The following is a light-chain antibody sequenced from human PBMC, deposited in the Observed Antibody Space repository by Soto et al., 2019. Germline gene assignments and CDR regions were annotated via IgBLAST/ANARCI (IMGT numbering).Light chain of an antibody. CDR3: QQYDTYPLT. CDR1: QTITTW. V-gene: IGKV1-5*03. Sequence: DIQMTQSPSTLSASVGDRVTITCRASQTITTWLAWYQQKPGKAPKVLIHKPSSLYSGVPSRFSGSGSGTEFSLTISSLQPDDFATYYCQQYDTYPLTFGGGTKVEIK. J-gene: IGKJ4*01. CDR2: KPS.